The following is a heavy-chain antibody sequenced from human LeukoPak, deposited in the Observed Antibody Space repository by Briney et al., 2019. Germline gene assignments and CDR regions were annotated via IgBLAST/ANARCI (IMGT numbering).Heavy chain of an antibody. CDR1: GYTFTSYD. Sequence: ASVKVSCKASGYTFTSYDINWVRQATGQGLEWMGWMNPNSGNTGYAQKFQGSVTMTRNTSISTAYMELSSLRSEDTAVYYCATGPLGYCSGGSCSWGQGTLVTVSS. D-gene: IGHD2-15*01. J-gene: IGHJ4*02. CDR3: ATGPLGYCSGGSCS. CDR2: MNPNSGNT. V-gene: IGHV1-8*01.